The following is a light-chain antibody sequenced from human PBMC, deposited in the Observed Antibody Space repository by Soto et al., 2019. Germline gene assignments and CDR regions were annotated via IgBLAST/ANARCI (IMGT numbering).Light chain of an antibody. CDR1: SSDVGAYNY. Sequence: QSALTQPPSASGSPGQSVTISCTGTSSDVGAYNYVSWYQQYPGKAPKLMIYXXXXXXXXXXDXXXXSKSGKTASLTVSGLQPXXXADYHCTSYAGSNIWVFGGGTKLTVL. V-gene: IGLV2-8*01. CDR2: XXX. CDR3: TSYAGSNIWV. J-gene: IGLJ3*02.